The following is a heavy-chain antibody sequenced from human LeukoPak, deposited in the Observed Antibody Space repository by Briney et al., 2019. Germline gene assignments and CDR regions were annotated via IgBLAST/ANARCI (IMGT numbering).Heavy chain of an antibody. CDR2: IIPIFGIA. CDR3: ARAYCGGDGPPGAFDI. D-gene: IGHD2-21*02. V-gene: IGHV1-69*04. Sequence: AASVKVSCKASGGTFSSYAISWVRQAPGQGLEWMGRIIPIFGIANYAQKFQGRVTITADKSTSTAYMELSSLRSEDTAVYYCARAYCGGDGPPGAFDIWGQGTMVTVSS. J-gene: IGHJ3*02. CDR1: GGTFSSYA.